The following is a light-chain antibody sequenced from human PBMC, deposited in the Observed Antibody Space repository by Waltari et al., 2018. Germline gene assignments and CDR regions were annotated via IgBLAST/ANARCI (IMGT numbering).Light chain of an antibody. CDR3: LQYYGIPRK. V-gene: IGKV4-1*01. CDR2: WES. Sequence: DIVMTQSPDPLAVSLGERATVHCKSSQSVFDGSHNRNFLGWYQQKPGQPPKLLFYWESNRESRVPDRFSGSRSGSDFNLTISNVQAEDVATYYCLQYYGIPRKFGQGTKLEIK. J-gene: IGKJ1*01. CDR1: QSVFDGSHNRNF.